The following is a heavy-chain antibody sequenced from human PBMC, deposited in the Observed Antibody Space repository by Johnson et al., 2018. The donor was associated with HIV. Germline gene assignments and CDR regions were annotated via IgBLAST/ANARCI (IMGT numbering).Heavy chain of an antibody. CDR2: ISYDGNNQ. CDR1: GFTFSSYA. CDR3: AREYDAFDI. V-gene: IGHV3-30-3*01. J-gene: IGHJ3*02. Sequence: QVQLVESGGGVVQPGRSLRLSCVASGFTFSSYAMHWVRQAPGKGLEWVAVISYDGNNQYYRDSVKGRFTISRDNSKNTLYLQMNSLRAEDTAVYNCAREYDAFDIWGQGTMVTVSS.